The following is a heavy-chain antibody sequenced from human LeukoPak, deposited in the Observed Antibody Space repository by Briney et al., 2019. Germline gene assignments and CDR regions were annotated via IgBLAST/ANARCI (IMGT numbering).Heavy chain of an antibody. J-gene: IGHJ4*02. CDR2: ISASGGTT. CDR1: GFTFRGYA. D-gene: IGHD5-12*01. Sequence: GGSLRLSCAASGFTFRGYAMGWVRQAPGKGPEWVSAISASGGTTHYADSVKGRFTLSRDNSRNTLHLQLHSLRAEDTAIYYCAKGWLAPGPTYDYWGQGTLVTVSS. CDR3: AKGWLAPGPTYDY. V-gene: IGHV3-23*01.